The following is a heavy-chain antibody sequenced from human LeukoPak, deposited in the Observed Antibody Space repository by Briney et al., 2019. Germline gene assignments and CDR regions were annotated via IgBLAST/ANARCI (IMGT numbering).Heavy chain of an antibody. D-gene: IGHD2-15*01. Sequence: GGSLRLSCATSGFSFSSYAMSGVRQAPGKGLEWVSAMSSSDDGRYYAASVRGRFTISRDTSRSTLYLQMNSLRAEDAAVYYCAKAPVTSCRGAFCYPFDYWGQGTLVTVSS. CDR3: AKAPVTSCRGAFCYPFDY. CDR2: MSSSDDGR. CDR1: GFSFSSYA. V-gene: IGHV3-23*01. J-gene: IGHJ4*02.